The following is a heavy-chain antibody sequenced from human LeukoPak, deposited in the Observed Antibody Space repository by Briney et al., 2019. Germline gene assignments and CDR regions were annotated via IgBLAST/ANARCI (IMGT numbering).Heavy chain of an antibody. CDR3: VRDMSSGFLEWLYPPDTFDI. J-gene: IGHJ3*02. V-gene: IGHV3-74*01. D-gene: IGHD3-3*01. CDR1: GFTFSSYW. Sequence: GGSLRLSCAASGFTFSSYWMHWVRQAPGKGLVWFSRINTDGSSTTYADSVKGRFTISRDNAKNTLYLQMNSLRAEDTAVYYCVRDMSSGFLEWLYPPDTFDIWGQGTMVTVSS. CDR2: INTDGSST.